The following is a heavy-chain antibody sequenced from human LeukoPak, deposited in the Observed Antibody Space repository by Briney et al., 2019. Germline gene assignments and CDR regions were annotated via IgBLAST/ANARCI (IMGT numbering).Heavy chain of an antibody. D-gene: IGHD4-17*01. Sequence: GGSLRLSCAASGFTFSNAWMSWVRQAPGKGMEWVGRIKSKTDGGTTDYAAPVKGRFTISRDDSKNTLYLQMHSLKTEDTAVYYCTTGEGDDYGDYKWGQGTLVTVSS. CDR2: IKSKTDGGTT. CDR3: TTGEGDDYGDYK. CDR1: GFTFSNAW. J-gene: IGHJ4*02. V-gene: IGHV3-15*01.